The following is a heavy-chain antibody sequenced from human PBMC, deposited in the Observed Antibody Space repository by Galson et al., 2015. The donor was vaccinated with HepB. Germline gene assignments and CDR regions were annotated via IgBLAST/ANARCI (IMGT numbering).Heavy chain of an antibody. CDR2: IYYSGST. CDR3: ARGTGYAVAGMGYDY. CDR1: GGSISSSSYS. D-gene: IGHD6-19*01. V-gene: IGHV4-39*07. Sequence: SETLSLTCTVSGGSISSSSYSWGWIRQPPGKGLEWIGSIYYSGSTYYNPSLKSRVTMSVDTSKNQFSLKLSSVTAADTAVYYCARGTGYAVAGMGYDYWGQGTLVTVSS. J-gene: IGHJ4*02.